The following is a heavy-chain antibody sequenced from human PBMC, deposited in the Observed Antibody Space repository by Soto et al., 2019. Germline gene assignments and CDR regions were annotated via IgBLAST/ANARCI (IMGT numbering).Heavy chain of an antibody. J-gene: IGHJ5*02. CDR1: GGAFSCNA. CDR2: IIPIFGTA. V-gene: IGHV1-69*13. D-gene: IGHD6-13*01. CDR3: ARDRQKLVINGFDP. Sequence: VKVSCTASGGAFSCNAISWVRQAPGQGLEGMGGIIPIFGTANYAEKFQGRVTFTAVESTSTAYMELSSLRSEDTAVYYCARDRQKLVINGFDPWG.